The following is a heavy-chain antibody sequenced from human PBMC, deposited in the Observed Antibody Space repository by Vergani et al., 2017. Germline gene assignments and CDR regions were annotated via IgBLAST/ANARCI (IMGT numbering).Heavy chain of an antibody. D-gene: IGHD3-16*01. CDR1: GFSLSTSGVG. V-gene: IGHV2-5*02. CDR2: IYWDDDK. J-gene: IGHJ4*02. CDR3: ALIRSMITFGGVEPYYFDY. Sequence: QITLKESGPTLVKPTQTLTLTCTFSGFSLSTSGVGVGWIRQPPGKALEWLALIYWDDDKRYSPSLKSRLTITKETSKNQVVLTMTNMNPVDPATYYCALIRSMITFGGVEPYYFDYWGQGTLVTVYS.